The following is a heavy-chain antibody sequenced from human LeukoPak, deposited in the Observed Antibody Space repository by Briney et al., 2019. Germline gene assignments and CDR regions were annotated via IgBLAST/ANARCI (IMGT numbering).Heavy chain of an antibody. CDR2: ISGSGGST. V-gene: IGHV3-23*01. CDR1: GFTFSSYG. CDR3: AKDVRGVILSWFDP. J-gene: IGHJ5*02. D-gene: IGHD3-10*01. Sequence: GGSLRLSCAASGFTFSSYGMSWVRQAPGKGLEWVSAISGSGGSTYYADSVKGRFTISRDNSKNTLYLQMNSLRAEDTAVYYCAKDVRGVILSWFDPWGQGTLVTVSS.